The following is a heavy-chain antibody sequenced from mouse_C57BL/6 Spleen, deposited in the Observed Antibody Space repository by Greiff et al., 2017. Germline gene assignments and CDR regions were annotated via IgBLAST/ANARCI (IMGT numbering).Heavy chain of an antibody. CDR1: GYTFTSYW. J-gene: IGHJ2*01. V-gene: IGHV1-55*01. CDR2: IYPGSGST. D-gene: IGHD1-1*01. Sequence: QVHVKQPGAELVKPGASVKMSCKASGYTFTSYWITWVKQRPGQGLEWIGDIYPGSGSTNYNEKFKSKATLTVDTSSSTAYMQLSSLTSEDSAVYYCGMFTTVVATDYWGQGTTLTVSS. CDR3: GMFTTVVATDY.